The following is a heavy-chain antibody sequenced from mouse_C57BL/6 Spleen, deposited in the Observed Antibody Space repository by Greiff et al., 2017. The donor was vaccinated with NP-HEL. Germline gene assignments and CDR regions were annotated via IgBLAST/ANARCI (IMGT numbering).Heavy chain of an antibody. V-gene: IGHV5-9*01. J-gene: IGHJ2*01. CDR3: ARQGIYSGGYYFDY. D-gene: IGHD2-1*01. CDR2: ISGGGGNT. CDR1: GFTFSSYT. Sequence: EVMLVESGGGLVKPGGSLKLSCAASGFTFSSYTMSWVRQTPEKRLEWVATISGGGGNTYYPDSVKGRFTISRDNAKNTLYLQMSSLRSEDTALYYCARQGIYSGGYYFDYWGQGTTLTVSS.